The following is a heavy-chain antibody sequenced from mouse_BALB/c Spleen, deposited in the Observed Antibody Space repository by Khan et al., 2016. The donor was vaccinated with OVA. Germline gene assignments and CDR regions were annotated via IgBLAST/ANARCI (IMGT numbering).Heavy chain of an antibody. Sequence: EVELVESGGGLVQPGGSLKLSCATSGFTFSDYYMYWFRQTPEKRLEWVAYISNGGGNTYYPDTVKGRFTISRDNAKNTRYLQMSRLKSEDTAMYYCARHGYGKADAMDYWGQGTSVTVSS. CDR3: ARHGYGKADAMDY. CDR1: GFTFSDYY. V-gene: IGHV5-12*02. D-gene: IGHD2-1*01. CDR2: ISNGGGNT. J-gene: IGHJ4*01.